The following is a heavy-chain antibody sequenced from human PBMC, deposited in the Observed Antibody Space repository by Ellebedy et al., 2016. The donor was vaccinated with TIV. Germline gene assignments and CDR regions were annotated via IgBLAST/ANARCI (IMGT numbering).Heavy chain of an antibody. D-gene: IGHD4-23*01. V-gene: IGHV3-23*01. CDR1: GFTFNTYV. Sequence: PGGSLRLSCAASGFTFNTYVIHWVRQAPGKGLEWVSAIASLGDTTHYADSVRGRFTISRDNSKNTLDLQMNSLSAEDTAVYFCARDPVGVGPAFDVWGQGTMVTVSS. CDR2: IASLGDTT. J-gene: IGHJ3*01. CDR3: ARDPVGVGPAFDV.